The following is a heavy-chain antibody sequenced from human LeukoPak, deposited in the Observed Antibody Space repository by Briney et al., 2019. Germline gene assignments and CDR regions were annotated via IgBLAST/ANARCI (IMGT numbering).Heavy chain of an antibody. CDR3: ARVPKRGSGYYKDWFDP. V-gene: IGHV1-8*01. CDR1: GYTFTSYD. J-gene: IGHJ5*02. Sequence: ASVKVSCKASGYTFTSYDINWVRQATGQGLEWMGWMNPNSGNTGYAQKFQGRVTMTRNTSISTAYMELSSLRSEDTAVYCCARVPKRGSGYYKDWFDPWGQGTLVTVSS. CDR2: MNPNSGNT. D-gene: IGHD3-22*01.